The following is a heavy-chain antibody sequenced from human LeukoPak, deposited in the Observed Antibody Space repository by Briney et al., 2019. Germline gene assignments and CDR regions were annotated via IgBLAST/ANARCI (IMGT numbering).Heavy chain of an antibody. Sequence: ASVKVSCKASGYTFTSYGISWVRQAPGQGLEWMGWISAYNGNTNYAQKLQGRVTMTTDTSTSTAYMELRSLRSDDTAVYYCASTYDSSGYSAFDTWGQGTMVTVSS. V-gene: IGHV1-18*01. CDR3: ASTYDSSGYSAFDT. D-gene: IGHD3-22*01. CDR1: GYTFTSYG. J-gene: IGHJ3*02. CDR2: ISAYNGNT.